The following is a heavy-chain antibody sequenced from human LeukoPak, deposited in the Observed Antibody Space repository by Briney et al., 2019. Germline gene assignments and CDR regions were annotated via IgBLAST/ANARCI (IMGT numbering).Heavy chain of an antibody. Sequence: ASVKVSRKASGYTFTSYGISWVRQAPGQGLEWMGWISAYNGNTNYAQKLQGRVIMTTDTSTSTAYMELRSLRSDDTAVYYCARARENYYYHYMDVWGKGTTVTVSS. V-gene: IGHV1-18*01. CDR2: ISAYNGNT. J-gene: IGHJ6*03. CDR1: GYTFTSYG. CDR3: ARARENYYYHYMDV.